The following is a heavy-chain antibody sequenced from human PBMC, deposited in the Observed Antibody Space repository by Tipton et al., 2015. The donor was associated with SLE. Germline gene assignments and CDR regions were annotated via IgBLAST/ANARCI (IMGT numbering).Heavy chain of an antibody. V-gene: IGHV4-34*01. CDR2: INHSGST. CDR3: ARQSYPGLVVYAHNWFYP. J-gene: IGHJ5*02. CDR1: GGSFSGYY. Sequence: TLSLTCAVYGGSFSGYYWSWIRQPPGKGLEWIGEINHSGSTNYNPSLKSRATISVDTSKNQFSLKLSSVTAADTAVYYCARQSYPGLVVYAHNWFYPWRQGTLVTVSS. D-gene: IGHD2-8*02.